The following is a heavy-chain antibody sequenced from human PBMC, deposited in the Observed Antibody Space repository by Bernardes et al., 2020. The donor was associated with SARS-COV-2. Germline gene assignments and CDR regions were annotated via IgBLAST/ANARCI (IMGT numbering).Heavy chain of an antibody. CDR2: INHSGST. J-gene: IGHJ1*01. D-gene: IGHD2-2*02. Sequence: SETLSLTCAVYGGSFSGYYWSWIRQPPGKGLEWIGEINHSGSTNYNPSLKSRVTISVDTSKNQFSLKLSSVTAADTAVYYCARVTCSSTSCYKGTIGYFQHWGQDTLVTVSS. CDR1: GGSFSGYY. V-gene: IGHV4-34*01. CDR3: ARVTCSSTSCYKGTIGYFQH.